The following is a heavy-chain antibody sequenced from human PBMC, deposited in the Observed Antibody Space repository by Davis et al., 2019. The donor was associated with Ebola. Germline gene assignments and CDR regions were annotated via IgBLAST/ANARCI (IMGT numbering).Heavy chain of an antibody. CDR2: MNHNNGNT. CDR3: ARVLGWLDP. Sequence: AASVLVFCKTSAYSFTSCDFNWVRHAIGQGLEWMGWMNHNNGNTSYAQKFQGRVTMTRNTSISTAYMELSSLRSEDTAVYYCARVLGWLDPWGQGTLVTVSS. J-gene: IGHJ5*02. CDR1: AYSFTSCD. V-gene: IGHV1-8*02.